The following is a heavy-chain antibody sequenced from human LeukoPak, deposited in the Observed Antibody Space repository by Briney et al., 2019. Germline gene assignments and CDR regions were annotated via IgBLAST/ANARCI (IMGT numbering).Heavy chain of an antibody. J-gene: IGHJ3*02. V-gene: IGHV4-4*07. CDR1: GGSISGYY. Sequence: PSETLSLTCTVSGGSISGYYLSWIRQPAGKGLEWIGRVYTSGSTHYNPSLKSRVTMSVDTSKNQFSLKLSSVTAADTAVYYCARLITVTTTAFDIWGQGTMVTVSS. CDR2: VYTSGST. CDR3: ARLITVTTTAFDI. D-gene: IGHD1-7*01.